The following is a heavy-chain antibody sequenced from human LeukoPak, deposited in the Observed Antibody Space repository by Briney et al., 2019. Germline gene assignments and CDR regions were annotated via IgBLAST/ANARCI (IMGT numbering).Heavy chain of an antibody. CDR2: IYHSGST. CDR1: GGSISSGGYS. V-gene: IGHV4-30-2*01. Sequence: SETLSLTCAVSGGSISSGGYSWRWIRQPPGKGLEWIGYIYHSGSTYYNPSLKSRVTISVDRSKNQFSLKLSSVTAADTAVYYCARNYDSSAARYFDYWGQGTLVTVSS. CDR3: ARNYDSSAARYFDY. D-gene: IGHD3-22*01. J-gene: IGHJ4*02.